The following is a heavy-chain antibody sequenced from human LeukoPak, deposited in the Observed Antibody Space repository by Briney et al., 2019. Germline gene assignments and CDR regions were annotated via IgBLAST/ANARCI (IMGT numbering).Heavy chain of an antibody. V-gene: IGHV1-18*01. CDR2: ISAYNGYA. CDR3: ARHHYGDDVDY. D-gene: IGHD4-17*01. CDR1: GYTLTTYG. Sequence: ASVKVSCKAAGYTLTTYGISLVRQAPGQGLEWMGWISAYNGYANYAQKLQGRVTMTTDTSTSTAYMELGSLRSEDPAVYYCARHHYGDDVDYWGQGTLVTVSS. J-gene: IGHJ4*02.